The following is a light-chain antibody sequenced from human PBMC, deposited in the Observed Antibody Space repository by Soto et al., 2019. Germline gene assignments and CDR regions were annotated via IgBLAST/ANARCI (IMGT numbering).Light chain of an antibody. Sequence: EIVFTQSPGTLSLSPGERATLSCSASQSVSNNYLAWYQQKPGQAPRLLIYGASNRATGIPDRFSGSGSETDFTLTISRLEPEDFAVYYCQQYGSSGTFGQGTKVDIK. CDR3: QQYGSSGT. J-gene: IGKJ1*01. CDR2: GAS. V-gene: IGKV3-20*01. CDR1: QSVSNNY.